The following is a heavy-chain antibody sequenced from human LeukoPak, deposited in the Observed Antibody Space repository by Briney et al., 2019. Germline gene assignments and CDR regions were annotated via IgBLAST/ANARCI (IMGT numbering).Heavy chain of an antibody. CDR3: AKDRAPAAGGDYFDY. Sequence: GGSLRLSCAASGITFSSYGMSWVRQAPGKGLEWVSSISSTGGTTYYADSVKGRFTISRDNSKNTLYLQMNSLRAEDTAIYYCAKDRAPAAGGDYFDYRGQGTLVTVSS. J-gene: IGHJ4*02. CDR1: GITFSSYG. CDR2: ISSTGGTT. D-gene: IGHD6-13*01. V-gene: IGHV3-23*01.